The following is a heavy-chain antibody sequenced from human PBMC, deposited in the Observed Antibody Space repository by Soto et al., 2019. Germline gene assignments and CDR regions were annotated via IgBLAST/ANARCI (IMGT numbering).Heavy chain of an antibody. J-gene: IGHJ5*02. D-gene: IGHD1-1*01. Sequence: EVQLVESGGGLIQPGESLRLSCAASGLAVSRNHMTWVRQAPGQGLEWVSVLLGGGTTYYADSVKGRFTVSRDDSKNTFYLPLNSLSADDTAVYYCATYSGATGGLDPWGQGTLVTVSS. CDR1: GLAVSRNH. CDR3: ATYSGATGGLDP. CDR2: LLGGGTT. V-gene: IGHV3-53*01.